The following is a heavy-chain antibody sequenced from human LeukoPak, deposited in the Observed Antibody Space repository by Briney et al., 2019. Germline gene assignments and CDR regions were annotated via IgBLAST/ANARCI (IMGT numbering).Heavy chain of an antibody. D-gene: IGHD5-18*01. V-gene: IGHV3-7*01. CDR1: GFTFSSYW. J-gene: IGHJ4*02. Sequence: PGGSLSLSYAASGFTFSSYWMNGVRQAAGKGLEWVANIKQGGSEKYYVDSVKGRFTISRDNAKNSLYLQMNSLRDEDTAVYYCARDSQVYSYGYPPKYYFDYWGQGTLVTVSS. CDR3: ARDSQVYSYGYPPKYYFDY. CDR2: IKQGGSEK.